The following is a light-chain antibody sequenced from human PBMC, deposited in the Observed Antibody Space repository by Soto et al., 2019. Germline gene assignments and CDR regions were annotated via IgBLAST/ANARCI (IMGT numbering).Light chain of an antibody. CDR2: EGS. CDR3: NSYTISGTYV. CDR1: SSDVGSYNG. V-gene: IGLV2-18*02. Sequence: QSALTQPPSVSGSPGQSVTISCTGTSSDVGSYNGVSWYQQPPGTAPKLIIYEGSTRPSGVPDLFSGSKSGNTASLTISGLQAEDEADYYCNSYTISGTYVFGTGTKLTVL. J-gene: IGLJ1*01.